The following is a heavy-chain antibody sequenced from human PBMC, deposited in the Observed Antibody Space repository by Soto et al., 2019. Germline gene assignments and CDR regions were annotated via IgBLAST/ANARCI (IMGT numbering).Heavy chain of an antibody. V-gene: IGHV3-23*01. J-gene: IGHJ4*01. CDR2: ISGSGGNT. CDR3: AKQSTTSCYSSFNY. Sequence: PGGSLRLSCAASGFTFSSYAMSWVRQAPGKGLEWVSVISGSGGNTYYADPVKGRFTISRDSSNNTLYLQMNSLRAEDTAIYFCAKQSTTSCYSSFNYCGQGSLVTGSS. D-gene: IGHD2-2*01. CDR1: GFTFSSYA.